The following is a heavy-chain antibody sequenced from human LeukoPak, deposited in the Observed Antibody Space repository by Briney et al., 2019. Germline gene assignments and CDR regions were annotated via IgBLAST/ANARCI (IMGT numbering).Heavy chain of an antibody. CDR2: INHGGST. V-gene: IGHV4-34*01. D-gene: IGHD5-18*01. CDR3: ARGALISRTRGYSYGYDY. Sequence: SETLSLTCAVYGGSFSGYYWSWIRQPPGKGLEWIGEINHGGSTNYNPSLKSRVTISVDTSKNQFSLKLSSVTAADTAVYYCARGALISRTRGYSYGYDYWGQGTLVTVSS. CDR1: GGSFSGYY. J-gene: IGHJ4*02.